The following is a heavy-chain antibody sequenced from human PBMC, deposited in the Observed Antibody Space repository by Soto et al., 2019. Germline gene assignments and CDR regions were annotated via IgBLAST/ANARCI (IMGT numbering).Heavy chain of an antibody. CDR3: AKKYSSSWTSHFDY. J-gene: IGHJ4*02. Sequence: GGSLRLSCAASGFTFSSYAMSWVRQAPGKGLEWVSAISGGGSTYYAESVKGRFTISRDNSKNTLYVQMNSLRAEDTAVYYCAKKYSSSWTSHFDYWGQGTLVTVSS. V-gene: IGHV3-23*01. CDR1: GFTFSSYA. CDR2: ISGGGST. D-gene: IGHD6-13*01.